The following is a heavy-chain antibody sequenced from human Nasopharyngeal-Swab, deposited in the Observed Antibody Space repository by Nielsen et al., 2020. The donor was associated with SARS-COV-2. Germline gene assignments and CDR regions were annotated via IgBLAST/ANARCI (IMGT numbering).Heavy chain of an antibody. V-gene: IGHV4-31*02. J-gene: IGHJ6*04. D-gene: IGHD3-22*01. CDR3: ARGFVGAYYDSNLDV. Sequence: WIRQPPGKGLEWIGYIYYSGSTYYNPSLKSRVTISVDTSKNQFSLKLSSATAADTAVYHCARGFVGAYYDSNLDVWGKGTTVTVSS. CDR2: IYYSGST.